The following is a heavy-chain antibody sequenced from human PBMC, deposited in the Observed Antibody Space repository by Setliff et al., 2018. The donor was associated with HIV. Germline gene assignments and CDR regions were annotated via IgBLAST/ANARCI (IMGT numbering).Heavy chain of an antibody. V-gene: IGHV3-33*08. D-gene: IGHD5-18*01. CDR1: GFTFDSYS. J-gene: IGHJ6*02. CDR3: ARGGGKRIQLWLRHYYGMDV. Sequence: PGGSLRLSCAASGFTFDSYSMHWVRQAPGKGLERVAVIWYDGSNKYYADSVKGRFTISRDNSKNTLYLQMNSLRAEDTAVYYCARGGGKRIQLWLRHYYGMDVWGQGTTVTVSS. CDR2: IWYDGSNK.